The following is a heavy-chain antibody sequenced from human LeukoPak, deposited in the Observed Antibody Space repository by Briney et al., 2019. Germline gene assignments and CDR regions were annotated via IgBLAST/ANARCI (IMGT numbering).Heavy chain of an antibody. D-gene: IGHD5-18*01. V-gene: IGHV1-46*01. CDR1: GYTFTSYY. CDR3: ARGARGDTAKNSAEYFQH. J-gene: IGHJ1*01. CDR2: INPSGGST. Sequence: ASVKVSCKASGYTFTSYYMHWVRQAPGQGLEWMGIINPSGGSTSYAQKFQGRVTMTRDTSTSTVYMELSSLRSEDTAVYYCARGARGDTAKNSAEYFQHWGQGTLVTVSS.